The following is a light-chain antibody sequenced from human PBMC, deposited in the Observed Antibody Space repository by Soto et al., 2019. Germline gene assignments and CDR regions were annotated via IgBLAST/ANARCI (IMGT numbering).Light chain of an antibody. CDR2: GAS. V-gene: IGKV3-20*01. CDR1: QSVSSSY. J-gene: IGKJ1*01. Sequence: EIVLTQSPGTLSLSPGERATLSCRASQSVSSSYLAWYQQKPGQAPRLVIYGASSRATGIPDRFSGSGSGTDFTLTISRLEPEDVAVYYCQHCGSSLWTFGRGTKVEIK. CDR3: QHCGSSLWT.